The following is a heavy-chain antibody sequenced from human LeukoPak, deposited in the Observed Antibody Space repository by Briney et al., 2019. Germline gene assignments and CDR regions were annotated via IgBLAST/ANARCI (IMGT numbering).Heavy chain of an antibody. CDR1: GGSISSGSYY. CDR3: ARGGLWFGTFDI. D-gene: IGHD3-10*01. V-gene: IGHV4-61*02. CDR2: IYTSGST. Sequence: PSETLSLTCTVSGGSISSGSYYWSWIRQPAGEGLEWIGRIYTSGSTNYNPSLKSRVTISVDTSKNQFSLKLSSVTAADTAVYYCARGGLWFGTFDIWGQGTMVTVSS. J-gene: IGHJ3*02.